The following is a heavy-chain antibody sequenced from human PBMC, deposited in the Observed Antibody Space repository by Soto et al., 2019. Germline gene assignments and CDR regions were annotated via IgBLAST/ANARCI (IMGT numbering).Heavy chain of an antibody. CDR1: GGSISSYY. Sequence: TSETLSLTCTVSGGSISSYYWSWIRQPPGKGLEWIGYIYYSGSTNYNPSLKSRVTISVDTSKNQFSLKLSSVTAADTAVYYCARDRSPYYYGSGSYSKYVAFDIWGQGTMVTVSS. D-gene: IGHD3-10*01. CDR3: ARDRSPYYYGSGSYSKYVAFDI. V-gene: IGHV4-59*01. J-gene: IGHJ3*02. CDR2: IYYSGST.